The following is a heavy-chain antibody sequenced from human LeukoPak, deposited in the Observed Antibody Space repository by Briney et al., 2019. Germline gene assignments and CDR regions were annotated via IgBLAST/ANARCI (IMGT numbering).Heavy chain of an antibody. Sequence: GGSLRLSCAASGFTFSSYAMSWVRQAPGKGLEWVSAISGSGGSTYYADSVKGRFTISRDNSKNTLYPQMNSLRAEDTAVYYCAKDLERYSSGWYVFDYWGQGTLVTVSS. J-gene: IGHJ4*02. V-gene: IGHV3-23*01. CDR3: AKDLERYSSGWYVFDY. CDR1: GFTFSSYA. D-gene: IGHD6-19*01. CDR2: ISGSGGST.